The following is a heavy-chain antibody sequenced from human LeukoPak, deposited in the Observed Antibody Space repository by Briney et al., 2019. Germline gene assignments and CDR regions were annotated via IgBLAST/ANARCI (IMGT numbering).Heavy chain of an antibody. J-gene: IGHJ4*02. CDR1: GYTFTGYY. D-gene: IGHD3-3*01. CDR3: ARDMSRYYDFWSGYGSDY. CDR2: INPNSGGT. Sequence: GASVKVSCKASGYTFTGYYMHWVRQAPGQGLEWMGRINPNSGGTNYAQKFQGRVTMTRYTSISTAYTELIRLRSDDTAVYYCARDMSRYYDFWSGYGSDYWGQGTLVTVSS. V-gene: IGHV1-2*06.